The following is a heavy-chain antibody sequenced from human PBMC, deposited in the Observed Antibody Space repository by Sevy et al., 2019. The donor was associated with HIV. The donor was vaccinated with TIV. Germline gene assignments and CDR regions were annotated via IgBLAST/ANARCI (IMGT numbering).Heavy chain of an antibody. Sequence: ASVKVSCKVSGSTLSQMAMHWVRQAPGKGLEWMATLDTEDAETIYTQRLQGRVTMTEDTSRDTAYMELSNLRSEDTAVYYCATTKDYYESSGEPFDYWGQGTRVTVSS. J-gene: IGHJ4*02. CDR3: ATTKDYYESSGEPFDY. V-gene: IGHV1-24*01. CDR2: LDTEDAET. D-gene: IGHD3-22*01. CDR1: GSTLSQMA.